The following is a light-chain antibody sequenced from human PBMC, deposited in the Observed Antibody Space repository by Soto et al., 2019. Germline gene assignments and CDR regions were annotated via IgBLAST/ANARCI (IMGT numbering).Light chain of an antibody. Sequence: DIQMTQSPSSLSASVGDRVTITCRASQDISNYLAWYQQKPGKVPKLLIYAASTLQSGVPSRFSGSGSGTDFTLTISSLQPEDVATYYCQKYNSALWTFDQGTKVEIK. CDR2: AAS. J-gene: IGKJ1*01. CDR1: QDISNY. V-gene: IGKV1-27*01. CDR3: QKYNSALWT.